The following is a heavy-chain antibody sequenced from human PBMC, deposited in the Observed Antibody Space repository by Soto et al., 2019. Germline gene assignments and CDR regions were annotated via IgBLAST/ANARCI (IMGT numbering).Heavy chain of an antibody. D-gene: IGHD2-2*01. V-gene: IGHV3-23*01. CDR1: GFTFSSYA. CDR3: AKDSQSVLVSAARVYGMDV. Sequence: EVQLLESGGGLVQPGGSLRLSCAGSGFTFSSYAMTRVRQAPGKGLEWVSTLSDNGGHTYYADSVKGRFTISRDNSKNTLYLQMNSLRAEDTAVYYCAKDSQSVLVSAARVYGMDVWGQGTTVTVSS. J-gene: IGHJ6*02. CDR2: LSDNGGHT.